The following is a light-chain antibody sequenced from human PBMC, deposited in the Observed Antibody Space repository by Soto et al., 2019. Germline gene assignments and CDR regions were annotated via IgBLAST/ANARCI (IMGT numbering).Light chain of an antibody. V-gene: IGKV3-15*01. J-gene: IGKJ4*01. CDR1: QSVSSN. CDR2: GAS. CDR3: QQYNNWPQLT. Sequence: EIVMTQSPATLSVSPGERATLSCRASQSVSSNLAWYQQKPGQAPRLLIYGASTRATGIPARFSGSGSGTEFTLTISSLQSEDLAVYYCQQYNNWPQLTFGGGTKVEIK.